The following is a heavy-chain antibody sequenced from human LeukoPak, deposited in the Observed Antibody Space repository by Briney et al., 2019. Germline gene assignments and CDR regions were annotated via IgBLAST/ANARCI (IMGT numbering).Heavy chain of an antibody. CDR1: GYTLTSYD. D-gene: IGHD3-10*01. Sequence: ASVKVSCKASGYTLTSYDISWVRQATGQGLEWMGWMNSNSGNAGYAQRFQGRVTMTRNNSISTAYMELTSLRSEDTAVYYCGRPLQRGSWTQRALDYWGRGTLVTVSS. CDR3: GRPLQRGSWTQRALDY. V-gene: IGHV1-8*01. J-gene: IGHJ4*02. CDR2: MNSNSGNA.